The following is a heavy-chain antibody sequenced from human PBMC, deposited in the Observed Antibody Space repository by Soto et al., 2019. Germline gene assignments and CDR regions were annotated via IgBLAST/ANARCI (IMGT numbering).Heavy chain of an antibody. J-gene: IGHJ4*02. V-gene: IGHV3-30*18. CDR1: GFTFSSYG. CDR2: ISYDGSNK. D-gene: IGHD2-15*01. Sequence: QVQLVASGGGVVQPGRSLRLSCAASGFTFSSYGMHWVRQAPGTGLEWVAVISYDGSNKYYADSVKGRFTISRDNSKNTLYLQMNSLRAEDTAVYYCAKDVTKYFDIVVVVAATWGQGTLVTVSS. CDR3: AKDVTKYFDIVVVVAAT.